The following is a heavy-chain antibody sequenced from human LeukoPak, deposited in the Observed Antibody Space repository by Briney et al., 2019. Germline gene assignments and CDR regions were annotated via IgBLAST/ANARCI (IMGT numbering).Heavy chain of an antibody. J-gene: IGHJ3*02. V-gene: IGHV1-18*01. Sequence: GASVKVSCKASGYIFTSYGISWVRQAPGQGLEWMGWISAYNGNTNYAQKLQGRVTMTTDTSTSTAYMELRSLRSDDTAVYYCARDRITMIVVAPPAFDIWGQGTMVTVSS. D-gene: IGHD3-22*01. CDR3: ARDRITMIVVAPPAFDI. CDR2: ISAYNGNT. CDR1: GYIFTSYG.